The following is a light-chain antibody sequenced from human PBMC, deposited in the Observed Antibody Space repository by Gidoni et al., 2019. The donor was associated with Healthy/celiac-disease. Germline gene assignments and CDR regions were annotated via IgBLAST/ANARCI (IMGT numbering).Light chain of an antibody. CDR1: QSVLYSSNNKNY. Sequence: SLGERATINCKSSQSVLYSSNNKNYLAWYQQKPGQPPKLLIYRASTRESGVPDRFSGSGSGTDFTLTISSLQAEDVAVYYCQQYYSTRTFGQGTKVEIK. CDR3: QQYYSTRT. J-gene: IGKJ1*01. V-gene: IGKV4-1*01. CDR2: RAS.